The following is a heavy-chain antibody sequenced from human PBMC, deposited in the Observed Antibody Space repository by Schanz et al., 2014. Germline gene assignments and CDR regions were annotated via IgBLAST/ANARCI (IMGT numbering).Heavy chain of an antibody. CDR2: MNPNSGTT. CDR3: ARGRTFDY. J-gene: IGHJ4*02. Sequence: QVQLVQSGAEVKKPGASVKVSCKASGYTLTNFDINWVRQAPGQGLEWMGWMNPNSGTTGYAQKFQGRVTMTRNTSTSTAYIELHILTSEDTAVYYCARGRTFDYWGQGTLVTVSS. V-gene: IGHV1-8*01. CDR1: GYTLTNFD.